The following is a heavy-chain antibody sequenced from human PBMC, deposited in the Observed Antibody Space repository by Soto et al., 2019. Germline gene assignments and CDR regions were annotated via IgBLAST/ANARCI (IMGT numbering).Heavy chain of an antibody. CDR2: ISWNSGSI. V-gene: IGHV3-9*01. CDR1: GFTFDDYA. J-gene: IGHJ1*01. Sequence: GGSLRLSCAASGFTFDDYAMHWVRQAPGKGLEWVSGISWNSGSIGYADSVKGRFTISRDNAKNSLYLQMNSLRAEDTALYYCAKDNSSGWYGYFQHWGQGTLVTVSS. CDR3: AKDNSSGWYGYFQH. D-gene: IGHD6-19*01.